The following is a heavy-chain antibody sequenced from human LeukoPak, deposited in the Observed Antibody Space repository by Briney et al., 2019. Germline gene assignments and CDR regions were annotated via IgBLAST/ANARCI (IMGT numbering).Heavy chain of an antibody. J-gene: IGHJ4*02. CDR1: GFTFDDYG. CDR3: ARSDSSSVTGQNFDY. D-gene: IGHD6-6*01. V-gene: IGHV3-20*04. CDR2: INWNGGRT. Sequence: PGGSLRLSCAASGFTFDDYGMSWVRQAPGKGLEWVSGINWNGGRTGYADSVKGRFTISRDNAKNSLYLQMNSLRAEDTALYYCARSDSSSVTGQNFDYWGQGTLVTVSS.